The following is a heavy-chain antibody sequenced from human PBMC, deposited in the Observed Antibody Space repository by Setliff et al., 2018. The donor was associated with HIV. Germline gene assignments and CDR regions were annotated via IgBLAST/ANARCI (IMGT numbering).Heavy chain of an antibody. V-gene: IGHV4-61*01. CDR3: ARDPPGYGDSKDY. CDR2: IYYTWST. Sequence: LSLTCTVSGGSVGSASYYWSWVRQPPGKGLEWIGYIYYTWSTKYNPSLKSRVTMSIDTSKNQFSLKLSSVTAADSGVYYCARDPPGYGDSKDYWGQGTLVTVSS. J-gene: IGHJ4*02. CDR1: GGSVGSASYY. D-gene: IGHD4-17*01.